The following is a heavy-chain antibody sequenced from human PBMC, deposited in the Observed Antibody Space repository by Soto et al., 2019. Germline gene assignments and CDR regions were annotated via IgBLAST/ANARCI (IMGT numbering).Heavy chain of an antibody. CDR1: GYTFTSYY. J-gene: IGHJ4*02. D-gene: IGHD3-16*02. CDR3: ARGTYYDYVWGSYPHDY. Sequence: QVQLVQSGAEVKKPGASVKVSCKASGYTFTSYYMHWVRQAPGQGLEWMGIINPSGGSTSYAQKFQGRVTMTRDTSTSTVYMELSSLRSEDTAVYYCARGTYYDYVWGSYPHDYWGQGTLVTVSS. V-gene: IGHV1-46*01. CDR2: INPSGGST.